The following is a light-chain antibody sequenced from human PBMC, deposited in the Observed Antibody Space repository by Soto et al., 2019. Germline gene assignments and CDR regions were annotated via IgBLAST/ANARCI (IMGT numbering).Light chain of an antibody. V-gene: IGLV2-14*03. CDR3: NSYTSSTTVVV. CDR2: DVS. CDR1: SSDVGGYNF. J-gene: IGLJ2*01. Sequence: QSALTQPASVSGSPGQSITISCTGTSSDVGGYNFVSWYQHHPGKAPQLIIYDVSNRPSGVSNRFSGSKSGNTASLTISGLQAEDEADYYCNSYTSSTTVVVFGGGTKLTVL.